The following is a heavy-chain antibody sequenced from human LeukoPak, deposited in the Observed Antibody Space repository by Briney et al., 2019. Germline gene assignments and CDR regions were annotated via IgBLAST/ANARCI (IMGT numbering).Heavy chain of an antibody. CDR3: AKFSSGSYSAPDAFDV. V-gene: IGHV3-9*03. J-gene: IGHJ3*01. CDR2: ISWNSDIR. Sequence: GGSLRLSCAASGFTFDDYAMHWVRQAPGKGLEWVSGISWNSDIRGYADSVRGRFTISRDNAKNSLYLQMNSLRAEDMALYYCAKFSSGSYSAPDAFDVWGQGTMVTLSS. CDR1: GFTFDDYA. D-gene: IGHD1-26*01.